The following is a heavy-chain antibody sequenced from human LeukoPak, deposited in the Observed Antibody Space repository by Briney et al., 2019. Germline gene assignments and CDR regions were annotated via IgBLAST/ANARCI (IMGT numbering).Heavy chain of an antibody. CDR3: PKDRATGTQFYFYGMDV. D-gene: IGHD3-10*01. Sequence: GGSLRLSCAASGFTFSSYGMHWVRQAPGKGLEWVAVISYDGSNEYYADSVKGRFTISRDNSKNTLYLQMNSLRAEDTAVYYCPKDRATGTQFYFYGMDVWGQGTTVTVSS. V-gene: IGHV3-30*18. J-gene: IGHJ6*02. CDR1: GFTFSSYG. CDR2: ISYDGSNE.